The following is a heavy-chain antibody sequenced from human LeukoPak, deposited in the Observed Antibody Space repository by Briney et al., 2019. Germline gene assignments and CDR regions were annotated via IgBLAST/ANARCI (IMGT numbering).Heavy chain of an antibody. Sequence: ASVKVSCKASGYTFTSYDINWVRQATGQGLEWMGWMNPNSGNTGYAQKLQGRVTMTTDTSTSTAYMELRSLRSDDTAVYYCARAGYCSGGSCPRSFDYWGQGTLVTVSS. D-gene: IGHD2-15*01. CDR1: GYTFTSYD. J-gene: IGHJ4*02. CDR3: ARAGYCSGGSCPRSFDY. CDR2: MNPNSGNT. V-gene: IGHV1-8*01.